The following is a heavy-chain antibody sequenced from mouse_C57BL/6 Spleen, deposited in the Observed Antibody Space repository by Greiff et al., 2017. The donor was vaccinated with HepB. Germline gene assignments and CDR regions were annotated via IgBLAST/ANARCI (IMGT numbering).Heavy chain of an antibody. D-gene: IGHD1-1*01. Sequence: QVQLQQPGAELVRPGSSVKLSCKASGYTFTSYWMDWVKQRPGQGLEWIGNIYPSDSETHYNQKFKDKATLTVDKSSSTAYMQLSSLTSEDSAVDYCARNYGSSYYFDYWGQGTTLTVSS. J-gene: IGHJ2*01. CDR3: ARNYGSSYYFDY. CDR1: GYTFTSYW. V-gene: IGHV1-61*01. CDR2: IYPSDSET.